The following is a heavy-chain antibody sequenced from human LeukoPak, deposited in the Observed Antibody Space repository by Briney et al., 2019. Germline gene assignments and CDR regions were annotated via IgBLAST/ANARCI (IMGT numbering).Heavy chain of an antibody. V-gene: IGHV4-39*01. Sequence: PSETLSLTCTVSGGSISSSSYYWGWIRQPPGKGLEWIGSTYYSGSTYYNPSLKSRVTISVDTSKNQFSLKLSSVTAADTAVYYCARVTGTTIGRWFDPWGQGTLVTVSS. CDR1: GGSISSSSYY. J-gene: IGHJ5*02. D-gene: IGHD1-7*01. CDR2: TYYSGST. CDR3: ARVTGTTIGRWFDP.